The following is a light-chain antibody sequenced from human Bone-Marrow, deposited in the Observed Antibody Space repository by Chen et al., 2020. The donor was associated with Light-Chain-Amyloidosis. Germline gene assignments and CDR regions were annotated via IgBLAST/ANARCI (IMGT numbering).Light chain of an antibody. V-gene: IGKV3-20*01. J-gene: IGKJ4*01. CDR1: QTISSNY. CDR3: QQYGTSPLT. Sequence: EIVLTQSPGTLALSPGEGANLSCRASQTISSNYLTWYQQKLGQAPTLLIYGSSSRATGIPDMFTGSESGTDFTLTSNRLEPEDFAMYYCQQYGTSPLTFGGGTKVEIK. CDR2: GSS.